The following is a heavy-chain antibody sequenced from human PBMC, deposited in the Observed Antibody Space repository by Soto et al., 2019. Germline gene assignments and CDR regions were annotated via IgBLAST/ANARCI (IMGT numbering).Heavy chain of an antibody. Sequence: QMQLVQSGAEVKKPGSSVKISCKASGGTFGNLGISWLRQAPGQGLEWMGGTIPIFDTPHYAEKFRDRVTITADATTTAYLELTSLTSADTATYYCARDREDGSGTKYNWFYSWGQGTLVTVSS. CDR1: GGTFGNLG. V-gene: IGHV1-69*01. CDR3: ARDREDGSGTKYNWFYS. J-gene: IGHJ5*01. D-gene: IGHD3-10*01. CDR2: TIPIFDTP.